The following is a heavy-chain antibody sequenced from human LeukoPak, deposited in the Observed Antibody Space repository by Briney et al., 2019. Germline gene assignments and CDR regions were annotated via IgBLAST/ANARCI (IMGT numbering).Heavy chain of an antibody. J-gene: IGHJ5*02. CDR1: GFTFTSSA. CDR2: IVVGSGNT. Sequence: SVKVSCKASGFTFTSSAVQWVRQARGQRLEWIGWIVVGSGNTNHAQKFQERVTITRDMSTSTAYMELSSLRSEDTAVYYCAADRGCSGGSCYVRFDPWGQGTLVTVSS. V-gene: IGHV1-58*01. D-gene: IGHD2-15*01. CDR3: AADRGCSGGSCYVRFDP.